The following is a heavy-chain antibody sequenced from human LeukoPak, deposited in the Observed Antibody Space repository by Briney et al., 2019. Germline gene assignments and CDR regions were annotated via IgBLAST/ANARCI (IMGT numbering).Heavy chain of an antibody. CDR1: GFTFSSYA. Sequence: GGSLRLSCAASGFTFSSYAMSWVRQAPGKGLEWVSAISGSGGSTYYADSVKGRFTISRDNSKNTLYLQMNSLRAEDTAVYYCAKDWGGVVVVPAAISYWGQGTLVTVSS. J-gene: IGHJ4*02. D-gene: IGHD2-2*02. V-gene: IGHV3-23*01. CDR2: ISGSGGST. CDR3: AKDWGGVVVVPAAISY.